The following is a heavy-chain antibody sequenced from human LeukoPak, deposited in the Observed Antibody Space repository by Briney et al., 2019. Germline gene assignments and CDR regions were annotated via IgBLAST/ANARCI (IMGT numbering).Heavy chain of an antibody. J-gene: IGHJ4*02. D-gene: IGHD5-18*01. V-gene: IGHV4-61*02. CDR1: GGSISSGSYY. CDR3: ARGPGYSYTFDY. Sequence: PSETLSLTCTVSGGSISSGSYYWSWIRQPAGKGLEWIGRIYTSGSTNYNPSLKSRVTISVDTSKNQVSLKLSSVTAADTAVYYCARGPGYSYTFDYWGQGTLVTVSS. CDR2: IYTSGST.